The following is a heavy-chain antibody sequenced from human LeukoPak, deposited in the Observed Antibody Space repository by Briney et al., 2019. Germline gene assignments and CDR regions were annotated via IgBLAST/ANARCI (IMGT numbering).Heavy chain of an antibody. D-gene: IGHD3-22*01. V-gene: IGHV1-69*06. J-gene: IGHJ4*02. Sequence: ASVKVSCKASGGTFSSYAISWVRQAPGQGLEWMGGIIPIFGTANYAQKFQGRVTITADKSTSTAYMELSSLRSEDTAVYYCARDSRYYYDSSGYYFDYWGQGTLVTVSS. CDR3: ARDSRYYYDSSGYYFDY. CDR1: GGTFSSYA. CDR2: IIPIFGTA.